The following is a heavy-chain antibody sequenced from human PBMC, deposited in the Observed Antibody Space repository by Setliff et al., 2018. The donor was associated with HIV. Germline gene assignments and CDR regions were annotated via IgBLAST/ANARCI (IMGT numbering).Heavy chain of an antibody. CDR1: GYTFTSYG. D-gene: IGHD3-22*01. CDR3: ARDREYYYDNSGSPSFDY. V-gene: IGHV1-69*10. Sequence: SVKVSCKASGYTFTSYGISWVRQAPGQGLEWMGGIIPILGIANYAQKFQGRVTITADKSTSTAYMELGSLRSEDTAVYYCARDREYYYDNSGSPSFDYWGQGTLVTVSS. CDR2: IIPILGIA. J-gene: IGHJ4*02.